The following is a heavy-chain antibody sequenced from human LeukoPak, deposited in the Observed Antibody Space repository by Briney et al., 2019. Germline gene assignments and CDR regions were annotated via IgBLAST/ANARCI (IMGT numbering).Heavy chain of an antibody. J-gene: IGHJ6*02. CDR3: ARNKAITAFFGMDV. Sequence: GGSLRLSCAASGFTFSDYAMHWVRQAPGKGLEWVAVIAYGGTYTHHADSLKGRITISRDNSRDTLYLQINSLRPEDTALYYCARNKAITAFFGMDVWGQGTTIIVSS. CDR2: IAYGGTYT. D-gene: IGHD2/OR15-2a*01. V-gene: IGHV3-30*03. CDR1: GFTFSDYA.